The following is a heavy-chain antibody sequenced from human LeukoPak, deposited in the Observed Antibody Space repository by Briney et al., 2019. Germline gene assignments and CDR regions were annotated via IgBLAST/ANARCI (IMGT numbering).Heavy chain of an antibody. CDR2: IYYSGST. V-gene: IGHV4-59*08. Sequence: SETLSLTCTVSGGSISSYYLNWIRQPPGKGLEWIGYIYYSGSTNYSPSLKSRVTISVDTSKNQFSLKLSSVTAADTAVYYCARHNYQLSALDYWGQGTLVTVSS. CDR1: GGSISSYY. CDR3: ARHNYQLSALDY. J-gene: IGHJ4*02. D-gene: IGHD2-2*01.